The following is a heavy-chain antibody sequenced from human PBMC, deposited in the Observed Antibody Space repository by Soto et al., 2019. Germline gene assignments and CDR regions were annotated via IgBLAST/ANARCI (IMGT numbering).Heavy chain of an antibody. CDR2: IIPTSGTA. V-gene: IGHV1-69*01. CDR3: ARSQGSSTSLEIYYCYYYGMDV. CDR1: GGTFSSYA. Sequence: QVQLVQSGAEVKKPGSSVKVSCKASGGTFSSYAISWVRQAPGQGLEWMGGIIPTSGTANYAQKFQGRVTIPADESTSTAYMELSSLRSEDTAVYYCARSQGSSTSLEIYYCYYYGMDVWAQGTTVTVSS. J-gene: IGHJ6*02. D-gene: IGHD2-2*01.